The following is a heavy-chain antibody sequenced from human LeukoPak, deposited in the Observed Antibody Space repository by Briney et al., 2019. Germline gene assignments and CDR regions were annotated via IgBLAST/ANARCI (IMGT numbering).Heavy chain of an antibody. J-gene: IGHJ4*02. CDR1: GFTFSNFA. D-gene: IGHD6-19*01. V-gene: IGHV3-23*01. CDR2: ISGSGGST. CDR3: AKMVHTEQWLVPFDY. Sequence: GGSLRLSCAASGFTFSNFAMNWVRQAPGKGLEWVSTISGSGGSTYYADSVKGRFTISRDNSMNTLYLQMNSLGAEDTAVYYCAKMVHTEQWLVPFDYWGQGTLVTVSS.